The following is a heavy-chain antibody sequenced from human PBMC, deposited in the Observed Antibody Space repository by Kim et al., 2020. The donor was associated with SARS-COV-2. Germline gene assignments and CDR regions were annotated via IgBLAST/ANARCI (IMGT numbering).Heavy chain of an antibody. V-gene: IGHV3-11*06. J-gene: IGHJ4*02. Sequence: VKGRFTSTRDNAKNSLYLQMNSLRAEDTAVYYCARVFCSSTSCLGLFDYWGQGTLVTVSS. D-gene: IGHD2-2*01. CDR3: ARVFCSSTSCLGLFDY.